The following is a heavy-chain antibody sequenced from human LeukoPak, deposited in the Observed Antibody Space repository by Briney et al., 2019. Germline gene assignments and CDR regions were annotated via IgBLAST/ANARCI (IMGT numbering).Heavy chain of an antibody. D-gene: IGHD4-11*01. V-gene: IGHV3-30-3*01. Sequence: PGRSLRLSCTASGFTFSSYAMHWVSQAPGKGLEWVAVISYDGSNKYYADSVKGRFTISRDHSKNTLYLQMNSLRAEDTAVYYCARDNYGGDYWGQGTLVTVSS. CDR1: GFTFSSYA. CDR3: ARDNYGGDY. CDR2: ISYDGSNK. J-gene: IGHJ4*02.